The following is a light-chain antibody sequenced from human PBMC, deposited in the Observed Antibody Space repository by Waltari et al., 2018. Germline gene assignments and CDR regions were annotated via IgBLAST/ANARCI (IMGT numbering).Light chain of an antibody. CDR1: QSVLDSSNNKNY. J-gene: IGKJ3*01. CDR3: QQYHSSPPL. Sequence: DIVMTQSPDSLAVSLGERANINCKCSQSVLDSSNNKNYLAWYQQKPGQPPKLLIYWASTRESGVPDRFSGSGSGNDFTLTISSLQAEDGAVYYCQQYHSSPPLFGPRTKVDIK. CDR2: WAS. V-gene: IGKV4-1*01.